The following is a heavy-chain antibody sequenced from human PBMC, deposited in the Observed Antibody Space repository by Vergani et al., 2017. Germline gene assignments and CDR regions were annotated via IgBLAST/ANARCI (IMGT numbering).Heavy chain of an antibody. V-gene: IGHV1-69*12. D-gene: IGHD3-16*02. CDR1: GGTFSSYA. CDR2: IIPIFGTA. Sequence: QVKLVQSRAEGKKPASSVKVSCKASGGTFSSYAISGVRQAPRQGLEWMGGIIPIFGTANYAQKFQGRVTITADESTSTAYMELSSLRSEDTAVYYCARRRITFGGVIGFDYWGQGTLVTVSS. CDR3: ARRRITFGGVIGFDY. J-gene: IGHJ4*02.